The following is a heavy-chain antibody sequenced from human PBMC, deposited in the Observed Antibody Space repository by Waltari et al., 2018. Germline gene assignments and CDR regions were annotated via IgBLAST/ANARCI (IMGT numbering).Heavy chain of an antibody. Sequence: QVQLVQSGGGVVQPGGSLRLSCGASGFPFSSYGRHWVRQAPGKGLEWVAFIRYDGSNKYYADSVKGRFTISRDNSRNTLYLQMNSLRAEDTAVYYCAKRLSATKVATDDYWGQGTLVTASS. D-gene: IGHD4-17*01. J-gene: IGHJ4*02. CDR3: AKRLSATKVATDDY. V-gene: IGHV3-30*02. CDR2: IRYDGSNK. CDR1: GFPFSSYG.